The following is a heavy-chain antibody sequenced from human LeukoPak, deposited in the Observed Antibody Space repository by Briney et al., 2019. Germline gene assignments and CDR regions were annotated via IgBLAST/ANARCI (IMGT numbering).Heavy chain of an antibody. V-gene: IGHV3-30-3*01. CDR1: GFTFSSNV. J-gene: IGHJ6*02. D-gene: IGHD3-10*01. CDR3: ARDYYGSGSSSCGMDL. Sequence: QSGGSLRLSCGASGFTFSSNVMHWVRQAPGRGLEWVAMISYDGGSKYYADSVKGRFSISRDNSKNTLHLEMNSLRTEDTAVYYCARDYYGSGSSSCGMDLWGQGTTVTVSS. CDR2: ISYDGGSK.